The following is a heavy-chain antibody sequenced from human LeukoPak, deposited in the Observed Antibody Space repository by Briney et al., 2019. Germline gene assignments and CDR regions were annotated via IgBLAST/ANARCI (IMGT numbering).Heavy chain of an antibody. Sequence: SETLSLTCTVSGGSISSSSYYWGWIRQPPGKGLEWFGSIYYSGSTYYNPSLKSRVTISEDTSKNQFSLKLSYVTAADTAVYYCARQVPYYYDSSGYPDYWGQGTLVTVSS. CDR3: ARQVPYYYDSSGYPDY. D-gene: IGHD3-22*01. V-gene: IGHV4-39*01. J-gene: IGHJ4*02. CDR2: IYYSGST. CDR1: GGSISSSSYY.